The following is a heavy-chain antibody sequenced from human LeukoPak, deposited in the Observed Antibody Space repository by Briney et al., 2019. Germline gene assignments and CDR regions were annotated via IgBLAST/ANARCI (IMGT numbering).Heavy chain of an antibody. V-gene: IGHV4-34*01. CDR3: ARGQPSIRYYDYAWGSYRYTVDFDY. CDR2: INHSGST. CDR1: GGSFSAYY. J-gene: IGHJ4*02. D-gene: IGHD3-16*02. Sequence: SETLSLTCAVYGGSFSAYYWSWIRQPPGKGLEWIGEINHSGSTNYSPSLKSRVTISVDTSKNQFSLKLSSVTAADTAVYHCARGQPSIRYYDYAWGSYRYTVDFDYWGQGTLVTVSS.